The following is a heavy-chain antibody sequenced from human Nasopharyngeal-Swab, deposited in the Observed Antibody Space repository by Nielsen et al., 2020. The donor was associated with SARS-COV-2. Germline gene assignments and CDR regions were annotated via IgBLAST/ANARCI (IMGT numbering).Heavy chain of an antibody. V-gene: IGHV3-53*04. CDR1: GFTVSTNY. J-gene: IGHJ3*02. D-gene: IGHD1-26*01. Sequence: GGSLRLSCAASGFTVSTNYMSWVREAPGKELEWVSVIYSGGSTYYADSVKGRFTISRHNSKNTLYLQMNSLRAEDTAVYYCATEGWEDDAFDIWGQGTMVTVSS. CDR2: IYSGGST. CDR3: ATEGWEDDAFDI.